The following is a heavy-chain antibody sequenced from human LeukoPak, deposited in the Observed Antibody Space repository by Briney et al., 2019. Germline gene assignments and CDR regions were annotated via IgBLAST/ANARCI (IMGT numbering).Heavy chain of an antibody. V-gene: IGHV1-2*02. D-gene: IGHD1-26*01. Sequence: ASVKVSCKASGYTFTDYYVHWVRQAPGQGLEWMGWINPNSGGTNYAQKFQGRVTVTRDTSISTAYMELSRLRSDDTAVYYCAREGPIVGATHLVDYWGQGTLVTVSS. CDR1: GYTFTDYY. CDR2: INPNSGGT. CDR3: AREGPIVGATHLVDY. J-gene: IGHJ4*02.